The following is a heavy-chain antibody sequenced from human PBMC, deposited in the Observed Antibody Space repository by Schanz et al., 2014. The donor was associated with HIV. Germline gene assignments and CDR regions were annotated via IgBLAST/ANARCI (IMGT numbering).Heavy chain of an antibody. J-gene: IGHJ3*02. CDR1: GFTFSSYG. Sequence: VQLVESGGGVVQPGRSLRLSCAASGFTFSSYGMHWVRQAPGKGLQFLSKISTGGTMVSYGESVKGRFTVSRDNAENSLYLQMNSLRAEDTAVYYCARVSGYNSPDAFDIWGQGTTVTVS. V-gene: IGHV3-21*04. CDR2: ISTGGTMV. D-gene: IGHD5-12*01. CDR3: ARVSGYNSPDAFDI.